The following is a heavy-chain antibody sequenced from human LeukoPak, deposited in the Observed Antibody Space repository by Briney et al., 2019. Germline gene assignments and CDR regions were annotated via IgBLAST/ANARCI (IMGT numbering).Heavy chain of an antibody. CDR3: ATDLLWFGRDDAFDI. CDR1: GFTFSSYG. V-gene: IGHV3-30*02. Sequence: PGGSLRLSCAASGFTFSSYGMHWVRQAPGKGRGWVAFIRYDGSNKYYADSVKGRFTISRDNSKNTLYLQMNSLRAEDTAVYYCATDLLWFGRDDAFDIWGQGTMVTVSS. J-gene: IGHJ3*02. D-gene: IGHD3-10*01. CDR2: IRYDGSNK.